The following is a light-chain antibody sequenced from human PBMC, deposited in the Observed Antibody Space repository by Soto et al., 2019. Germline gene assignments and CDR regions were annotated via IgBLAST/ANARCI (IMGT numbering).Light chain of an antibody. Sequence: QSVLTQPPSASGTPGQTVTISCSGSRSNVGRNAVSWYQQVPGMAPKLLVFATNKRPSGVPDRFSGSASGASASLAISGLQSEDEADSYCAAWDDTLNGPLFGGGTELTVL. CDR3: AAWDDTLNGPL. V-gene: IGLV1-44*01. CDR1: RSNVGRNA. J-gene: IGLJ2*01. CDR2: ATN.